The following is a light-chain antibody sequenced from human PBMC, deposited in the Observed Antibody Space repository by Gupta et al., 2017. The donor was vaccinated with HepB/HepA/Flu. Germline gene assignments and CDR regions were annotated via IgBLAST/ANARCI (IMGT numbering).Light chain of an antibody. CDR1: SSDVGGYNY. CDR2: DVS. CDR3: SSYTSSSTLV. J-gene: IGLJ2*01. V-gene: IGLV2-14*01. Sequence: HSALTQPASVSGSPGQSITISCPGTSSDVGGYNYVSWYQQRPGKTPKLMIYDVSNRPSGVSNRFSGSKSGNTASLTISGLQAEDEADYYCSSYTSSSTLVFGGGTKLTVL.